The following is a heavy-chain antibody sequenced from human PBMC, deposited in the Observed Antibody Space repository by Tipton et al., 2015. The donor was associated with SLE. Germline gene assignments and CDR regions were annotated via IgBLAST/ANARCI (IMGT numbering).Heavy chain of an antibody. J-gene: IGHJ4*02. Sequence: SLRLSCAASGFMFSSYSMNWVRQAPGKRLEWVSSISRSSSYIYYADSVKGRFTISRDNAKNSLFVQMNSLRAEDTAVYYCARDSQDWGFDYWGQGTLVTVSS. D-gene: IGHD7-27*01. CDR2: ISRSSSYI. V-gene: IGHV3-21*01. CDR3: ARDSQDWGFDY. CDR1: GFMFSSYS.